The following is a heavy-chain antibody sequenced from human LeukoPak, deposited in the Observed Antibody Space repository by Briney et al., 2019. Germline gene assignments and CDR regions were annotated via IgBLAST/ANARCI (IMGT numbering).Heavy chain of an antibody. CDR1: GGSISSSSYY. CDR3: ARLISGGSYSFDLGY. Sequence: SEALSLTCTVSGGSISSSSYYWGWIRQPPGKGLEWIGSIYYSGSTYYNPSLKSRVTISVDTSKNQFSLKLSSVTAADTAVYYCARLISGGSYSFDLGYWGQGTLVTVSS. D-gene: IGHD1-26*01. J-gene: IGHJ4*02. V-gene: IGHV4-39*01. CDR2: IYYSGST.